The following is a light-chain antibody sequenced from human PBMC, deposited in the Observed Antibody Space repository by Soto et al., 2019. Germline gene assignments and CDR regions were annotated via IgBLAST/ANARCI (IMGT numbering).Light chain of an antibody. Sequence: DIQVTQSPSSLSASVGDRVTITCRASQSMRSYLNWYQQKPGKAPKLLIYAASSLQSGVPSRFSGSGSGTDFTLTISSLQPEDFATYYCQQSYSTPYTFGQGTKLEIK. V-gene: IGKV1-39*01. CDR1: QSMRSY. CDR3: QQSYSTPYT. J-gene: IGKJ2*01. CDR2: AAS.